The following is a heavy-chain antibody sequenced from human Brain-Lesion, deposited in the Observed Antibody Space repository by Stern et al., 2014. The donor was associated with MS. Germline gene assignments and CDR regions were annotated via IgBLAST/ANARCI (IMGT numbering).Heavy chain of an antibody. V-gene: IGHV3-53*04. CDR3: AREGGDDDDYYGLDV. D-gene: IGHD5-12*01. CDR1: GLTVANEY. J-gene: IGHJ6*02. Sequence: EVHLVESGGGLVQPGGSLRLSCAASGLTVANEYMSWVRQAPGKGPEWVSIIYASGTTAYADSVKGRFIISRHNSENTLSLQMNSLRPEDTAVYYCAREGGDDDDYYGLDVWGPGTTVTVSS. CDR2: IYASGTT.